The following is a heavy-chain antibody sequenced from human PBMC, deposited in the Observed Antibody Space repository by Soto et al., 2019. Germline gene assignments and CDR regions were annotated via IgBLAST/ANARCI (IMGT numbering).Heavy chain of an antibody. V-gene: IGHV3-23*01. CDR3: AMYIGSSTSLDY. D-gene: IGHD2-2*01. CDR1: GFTFSSYA. J-gene: IGHJ4*02. Sequence: PGGSLRLSCAASGFTFSSYAMSWVRQAPGKGLEWVSAISGSGGSTYYADSVKGRFTISRDNSKNTLYLQMNSLRAEDTAVYYCAMYIGSSTSLDYWGQGTLLTVSS. CDR2: ISGSGGST.